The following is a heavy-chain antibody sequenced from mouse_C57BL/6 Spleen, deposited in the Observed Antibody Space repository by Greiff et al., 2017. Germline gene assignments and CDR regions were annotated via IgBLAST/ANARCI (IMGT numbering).Heavy chain of an antibody. CDR3: AREWVITRYGYDPYFDY. CDR2: IYPSDSET. CDR1: GYTFTSYW. D-gene: IGHD2-2*01. V-gene: IGHV1-61*01. J-gene: IGHJ2*01. Sequence: QVQLQQPGAELVRPGSSVKLSCKASGYTFTSYWMDWVKQRPGQGLEWIGNIYPSDSETHYNQKFKDKATLTVDKSSSTAYMQLSSLTSEDSAVYYCAREWVITRYGYDPYFDYWGQGTTLTVSS.